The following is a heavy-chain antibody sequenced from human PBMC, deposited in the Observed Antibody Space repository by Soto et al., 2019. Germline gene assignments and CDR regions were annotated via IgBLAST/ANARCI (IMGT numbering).Heavy chain of an antibody. CDR1: GFTFSSYG. Sequence: QVQLVESGGGVVQPGRSLRLSCAASGFTFSSYGMHWVRQAPGKGLEWVAVISYDGSNKYYADSVKCRFTISRDNSKNTLYLQMNSLRAEDTAVYYCAKLWGTSTYDSSGYPIDYWGQGTLVTVSS. D-gene: IGHD3-22*01. CDR3: AKLWGTSTYDSSGYPIDY. V-gene: IGHV3-30*18. CDR2: ISYDGSNK. J-gene: IGHJ4*02.